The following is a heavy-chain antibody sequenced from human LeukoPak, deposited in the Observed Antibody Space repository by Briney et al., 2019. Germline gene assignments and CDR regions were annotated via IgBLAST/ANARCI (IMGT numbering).Heavy chain of an antibody. CDR3: ARGGGYSYGYIDY. D-gene: IGHD5-18*01. CDR1: GFTVSSNY. V-gene: IGHV3-53*01. CDR2: IYSGGST. J-gene: IGHJ4*02. Sequence: PGGSLRLSCAASGFTVSSNYMSWVRQAPGKGLEWVSVIYSGGSTYYADSVKGRFSISRDNSKNTLYLQMNSLRAEDTAVYYCARGGGYSYGYIDYWGQGTLVTVSS.